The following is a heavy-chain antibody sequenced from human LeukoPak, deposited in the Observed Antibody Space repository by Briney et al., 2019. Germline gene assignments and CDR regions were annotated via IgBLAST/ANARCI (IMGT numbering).Heavy chain of an antibody. CDR1: GFTFSNAR. Sequence: GGSLRLSCAASGFTFSNARMSWARQAPGKGLEWVGRIKSKTDGGTTDYAAPVKGRFTISRDDSKNTLYLQMNSLKTEDTAVYYCTTDFVRYFDYVSYWGQGTLVTVSS. V-gene: IGHV3-15*01. CDR2: IKSKTDGGTT. CDR3: TTDFVRYFDYVSY. D-gene: IGHD3-9*01. J-gene: IGHJ4*02.